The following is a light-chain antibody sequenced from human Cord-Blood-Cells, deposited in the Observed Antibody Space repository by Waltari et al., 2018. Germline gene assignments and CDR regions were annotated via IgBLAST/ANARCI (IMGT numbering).Light chain of an antibody. CDR1: QSVLYSSNNKNY. CDR3: QQYYSTPWT. Sequence: DIVMTQSPDSLAVSLGERATINCKSSQSVLYSSNNKNYLAWYQQQPGKPPKPLIYWASTXXXXXXVRFSGSESGTDFTLTLSSLQAEDVAVYYCQQYYSTPWTFGQGTKVEIK. CDR2: WAS. J-gene: IGKJ1*01. V-gene: IGKV4-1*01.